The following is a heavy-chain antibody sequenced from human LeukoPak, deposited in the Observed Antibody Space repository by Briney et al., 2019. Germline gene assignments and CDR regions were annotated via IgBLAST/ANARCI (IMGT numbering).Heavy chain of an antibody. Sequence: GGSLRLSCAASGFTFSSYAMHWVRQAPGKGLEWVAVISYDGSNKYYADSVKGRFTISRDNSKNTLYLQMNSLRAEDTAVYYCARDFDAFDIWGQGTMVTVSS. CDR3: ARDFDAFDI. V-gene: IGHV3-30*04. CDR2: ISYDGSNK. J-gene: IGHJ3*02. CDR1: GFTFSSYA.